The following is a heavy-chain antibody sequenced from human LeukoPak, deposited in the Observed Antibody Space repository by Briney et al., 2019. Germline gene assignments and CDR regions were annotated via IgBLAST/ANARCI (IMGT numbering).Heavy chain of an antibody. CDR3: ARDVLVAAVLDY. Sequence: GGSLRLSCAASGFTFSRYSMHWVPHAPGKGREGGSYISSSSSTIYYADSVKGRFTISRDNAKNSLYLQMNSLRDEDTAVYYCARDVLVAAVLDYWGQGTLVTVCS. CDR1: GFTFSRYS. CDR2: ISSSSSTI. D-gene: IGHD2-15*01. V-gene: IGHV3-48*02. J-gene: IGHJ4*02.